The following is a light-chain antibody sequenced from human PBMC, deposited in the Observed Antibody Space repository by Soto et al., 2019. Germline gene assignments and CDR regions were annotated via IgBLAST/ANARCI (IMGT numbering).Light chain of an antibody. CDR2: DVS. Sequence: QSALTQPASVSGSPGQSITISCTGTSSDVDNYNYVSWYQQHPGKAPKLMIYDVSNRPSGVSNRFSGSKSGNTASLTISGLQAEDEADYYCSSYTRSSTLVVFGGGTKLTVL. CDR1: SSDVDNYNY. CDR3: SSYTRSSTLVV. J-gene: IGLJ2*01. V-gene: IGLV2-14*03.